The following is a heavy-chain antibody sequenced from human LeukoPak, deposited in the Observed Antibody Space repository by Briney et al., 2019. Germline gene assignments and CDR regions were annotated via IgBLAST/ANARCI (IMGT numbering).Heavy chain of an antibody. CDR2: IIPILGIA. CDR3: AREANPGLLDY. D-gene: IGHD1-14*01. J-gene: IGHJ4*02. CDR1: GGTFSSYA. Sequence: SVKVPCKASGGTFSSYAISWVRQAPGQGLEWMGRIIPILGIANYAQKFQGRVTITADKSTSTAYMELSSLRSEDTAVYYCAREANPGLLDYWGQGTLVTVSS. V-gene: IGHV1-69*04.